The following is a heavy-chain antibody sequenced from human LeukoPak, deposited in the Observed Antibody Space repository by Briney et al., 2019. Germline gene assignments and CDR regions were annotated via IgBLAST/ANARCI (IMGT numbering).Heavy chain of an antibody. CDR1: GGSISSYY. D-gene: IGHD6-19*01. CDR2: IYYSGST. Sequence: PSETLSLTCTVSGGSISSYYWSWIRQPPGKGLEWIGYIYYSGSTNYNPSLKSRVTISVDTSKNQFSLKLSSVTAADTAVYYCAAHRTLSSGRDYWGQGTLVTVSS. CDR3: AAHRTLSSGRDY. V-gene: IGHV4-59*01. J-gene: IGHJ4*02.